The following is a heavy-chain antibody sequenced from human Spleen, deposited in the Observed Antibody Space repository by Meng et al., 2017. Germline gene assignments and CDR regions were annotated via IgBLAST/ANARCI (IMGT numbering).Heavy chain of an antibody. V-gene: IGHV6-1*01. D-gene: IGHD4-17*01. Sequence: QVPLPQSGPGLVKPSQTLSVTCAISGDSVSSNIGAWNWIRQSPSRGLEWLGRTYYRSKWYNEYAVSVKSRITINPDTSKNQLSLQLSSVTPEDTAVYYCARGVTTFDYWGQGTLVTVSS. CDR1: GDSVSSNIGA. CDR2: TYYRSKWYN. CDR3: ARGVTTFDY. J-gene: IGHJ4*02.